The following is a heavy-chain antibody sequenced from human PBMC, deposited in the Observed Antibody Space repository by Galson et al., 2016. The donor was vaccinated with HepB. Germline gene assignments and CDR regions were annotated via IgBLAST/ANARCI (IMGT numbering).Heavy chain of an antibody. Sequence: SLRLSCAVSGFIVNNNYMNWVRQAPGKGLEWVSVIYSDGSTYYADSVKGRFTISGDNSKNMLYLQMNTLRAEDTAVYYCARDPYYYDSRGYTTGFDVWGQGTMVTVSS. D-gene: IGHD3-22*01. CDR3: ARDPYYYDSRGYTTGFDV. CDR2: IYSDGST. J-gene: IGHJ3*01. CDR1: GFIVNNNY. V-gene: IGHV3-53*01.